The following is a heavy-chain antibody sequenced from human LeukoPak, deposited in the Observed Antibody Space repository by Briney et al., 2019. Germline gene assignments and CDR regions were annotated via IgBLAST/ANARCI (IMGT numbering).Heavy chain of an antibody. V-gene: IGHV4-31*03. CDR2: IHPSGML. J-gene: IGHJ6*03. Sequence: SQTLSLTCTVSGASFNSDDQYWNWIRQSPGKGLEWIGSIHPSGMLYNNPSLESRVTMSRDTSKNQFSLNLNSVTAADTAVYYCTTDLNYYYYYMDVWGKGTTVTVSS. CDR3: TTDLNYYYYYMDV. CDR1: GASFNSDDQY.